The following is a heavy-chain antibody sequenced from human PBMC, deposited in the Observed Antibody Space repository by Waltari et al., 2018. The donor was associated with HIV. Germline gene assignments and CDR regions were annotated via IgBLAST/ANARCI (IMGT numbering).Heavy chain of an antibody. CDR2: INHRGSN. V-gene: IGHV4-34*02. D-gene: IGHD2-8*02. CDR3: AGGRDSREQRLVAGFDF. J-gene: IGHJ4*02. Sequence: QVQLQQWGAGLLKPSDTLSLTCAVYNASFSYYYWPWIRQIPGKRLEWIGEINHRGSNDYNPSLKSRVTMSSDMSKRQFSMRLKSVVAADTALYFCAGGRDSREQRLVAGFDFWGRGTLVTVSS. CDR1: NASFSYYY.